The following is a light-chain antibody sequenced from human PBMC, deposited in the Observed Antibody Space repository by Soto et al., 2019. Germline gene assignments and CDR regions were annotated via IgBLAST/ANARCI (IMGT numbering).Light chain of an antibody. V-gene: IGKV1-33*01. CDR1: EDVSDY. Sequence: DFKMTQSPSSLSASVGDSVTLTCQASEDVSDYVNWYQQKPGRAPKLLIYDASKLETGVPSRFSGSGSGTDFSFTIRDLQPEDFATYYCQLYKNVILTFGGGTRVDI. CDR3: QLYKNVILT. J-gene: IGKJ4*01. CDR2: DAS.